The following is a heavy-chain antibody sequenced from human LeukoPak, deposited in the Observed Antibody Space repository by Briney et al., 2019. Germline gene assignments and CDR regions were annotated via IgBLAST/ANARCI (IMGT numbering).Heavy chain of an antibody. CDR3: AGHEGSSWYYDY. D-gene: IGHD6-13*01. CDR2: IYASGST. V-gene: IGHV4-4*09. J-gene: IGHJ4*02. CDR1: GGSISRYY. Sequence: SETLSLTCTVSGGSISRYYWSWIRQPPGKGLEWIGYIYASGSTNHNPSLKGRVTISVDTSKNQFSLKLSSVTAADTAVYYCAGHEGSSWYYDYWGKGTLVTVSS.